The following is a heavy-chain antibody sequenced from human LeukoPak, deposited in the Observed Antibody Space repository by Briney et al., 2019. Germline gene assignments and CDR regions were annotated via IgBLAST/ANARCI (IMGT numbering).Heavy chain of an antibody. Sequence: ASVKVSCKASGYTFTSYDINWVRQATGQGLEWMGWMNPNSGNTGYAQKFQGRVTITRNTSISTAYMELSSLRSDDTAVYYCAKTEYDFWSGYYRGAGAFDIWGQGTMVTVSS. CDR2: MNPNSGNT. D-gene: IGHD3-3*01. CDR3: AKTEYDFWSGYYRGAGAFDI. J-gene: IGHJ3*02. CDR1: GYTFTSYD. V-gene: IGHV1-8*03.